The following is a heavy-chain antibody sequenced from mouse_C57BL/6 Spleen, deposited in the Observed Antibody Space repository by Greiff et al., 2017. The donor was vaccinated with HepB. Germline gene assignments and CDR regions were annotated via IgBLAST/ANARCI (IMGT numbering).Heavy chain of an antibody. CDR3: TRITTVVHWYFDV. J-gene: IGHJ1*03. Sequence: QVQLQQSGAELVRPGASVTLSCKASGYTFTDYEMHWVKQTPVHGLEWIGAIDPETGGTAYNQKFKGKTILTADKSSSTAYMELRSLTSEDSAVYYCTRITTVVHWYFDVWGTGTTVTVSS. V-gene: IGHV1-15*01. D-gene: IGHD1-1*01. CDR2: IDPETGGT. CDR1: GYTFTDYE.